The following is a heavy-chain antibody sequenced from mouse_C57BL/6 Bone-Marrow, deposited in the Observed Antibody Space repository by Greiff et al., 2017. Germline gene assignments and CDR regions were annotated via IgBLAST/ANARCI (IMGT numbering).Heavy chain of an antibody. CDR2: INPGSGGT. V-gene: IGHV1-54*01. D-gene: IGHD4-1*01. CDR3: TRRVGREYAMDY. Sequence: QVQLQQSGAELVRPGTSVKVSCKASGYAFTNYLLEWVKQRPGQGLEWFGVINPGSGGTNYNEKFKGQATLTAAKSSSTAFMQLSSLTSEDSAVYCCTRRVGREYAMDYWGQGTSVTVSS. CDR1: GYAFTNYL. J-gene: IGHJ4*01.